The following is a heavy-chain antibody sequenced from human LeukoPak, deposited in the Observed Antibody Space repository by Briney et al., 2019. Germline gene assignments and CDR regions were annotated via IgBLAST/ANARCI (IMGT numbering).Heavy chain of an antibody. CDR3: ARESGAFCPFGF. J-gene: IGHJ4*02. Sequence: SGTLSLTCAVSGGSILTTNWWSWVRLPPGKGLEWIGEVHLSGASNYNPSLKSRVSMSIDNSKNQLSLKLTSVTAADTAIYYCARESGAFCPFGFWGQGTLVTVSS. D-gene: IGHD1-26*01. CDR1: GGSILTTNW. CDR2: VHLSGAS. V-gene: IGHV4-4*02.